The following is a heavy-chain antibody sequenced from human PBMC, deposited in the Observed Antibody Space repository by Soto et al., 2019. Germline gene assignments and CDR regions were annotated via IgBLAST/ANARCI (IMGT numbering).Heavy chain of an antibody. J-gene: IGHJ6*03. Sequence: ASVKVSCKASGYTFTSYGISWVRQAPGQGLEWMGWISAYNGNTNYAQKLQGRVTMTTDTSTSTAYMELRSLRSDDTAVYYCARAYCSSTSCYSYMDGWGKGTTVTVSS. V-gene: IGHV1-18*01. D-gene: IGHD2-2*01. CDR3: ARAYCSSTSCYSYMDG. CDR1: GYTFTSYG. CDR2: ISAYNGNT.